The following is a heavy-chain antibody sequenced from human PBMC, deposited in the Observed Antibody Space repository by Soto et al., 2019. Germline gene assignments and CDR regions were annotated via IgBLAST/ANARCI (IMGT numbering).Heavy chain of an antibody. CDR1: GFTFSSYG. J-gene: IGHJ6*02. D-gene: IGHD6-19*01. V-gene: IGHV3-33*01. CDR2: IWYDGSNK. Sequence: LRLSCAASGFTFSSYGMHWVRQAPGKGLEWVAVIWYDGSNKYYADSVKGRFTISRDNSKNTLYLQMNSLRAEDTAVYYCARRTAVAAKRVYYYYGMDVWGQGTTVTVSS. CDR3: ARRTAVAAKRVYYYYGMDV.